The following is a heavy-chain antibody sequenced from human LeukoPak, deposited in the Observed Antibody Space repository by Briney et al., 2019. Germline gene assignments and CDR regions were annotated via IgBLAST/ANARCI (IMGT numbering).Heavy chain of an antibody. D-gene: IGHD6-19*01. Sequence: TGGSLRLSCAASGFTFSSYAMHWVRQAPGKGLEWVAVISYDGSNNYYADSVKGRFTISRDNSKNTLYLQMNSLRAEDTAVYYCARSIGYSSGWYAYWGQGTLVTVSS. J-gene: IGHJ4*02. CDR3: ARSIGYSSGWYAY. CDR1: GFTFSSYA. CDR2: ISYDGSNN. V-gene: IGHV3-30*04.